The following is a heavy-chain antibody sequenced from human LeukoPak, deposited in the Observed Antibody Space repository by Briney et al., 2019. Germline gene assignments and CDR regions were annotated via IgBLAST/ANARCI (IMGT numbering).Heavy chain of an antibody. CDR1: GFTFSSYA. V-gene: IGHV3-30*18. CDR3: AKARRAYVDNVSFDY. J-gene: IGHJ4*02. CDR2: ISYDGSNK. Sequence: GGSLRLSCAASGFTFSSYAMSWVRQAPGKGLEWVAVISYDGSNKYYADSVKGRFTISRDNSKNTLYLQMNSLRAEDTAVYYCAKARRAYVDNVSFDYWGQGTLVTVSS. D-gene: IGHD5-12*01.